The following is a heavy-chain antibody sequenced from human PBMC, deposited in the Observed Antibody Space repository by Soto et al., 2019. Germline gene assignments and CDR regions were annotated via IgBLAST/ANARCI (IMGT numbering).Heavy chain of an antibody. J-gene: IGHJ5*02. CDR1: GGSFSGYY. CDR2: INHRGST. V-gene: IGHV4-34*01. Sequence: SETLSLTCAVYGGSFSGYYWSWIRQPPGKGLEWIGEINHRGSTNYNPSLKSRVTISVDTSKNQFSLKLSSVTAADTAVYYCARGRLARWFDPWGQGTLVTVSS. CDR3: ARGRLARWFDP.